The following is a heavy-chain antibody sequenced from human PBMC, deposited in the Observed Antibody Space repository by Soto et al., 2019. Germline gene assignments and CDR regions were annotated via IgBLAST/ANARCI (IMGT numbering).Heavy chain of an antibody. Sequence: SETLSLTCTVSGGSISSGGYYWSWIRQHPGKGLEWIGYIYYSGSTYYNPSLKSRVTISVDTSKNQFSLKLSSVTAADTAVYYCARSAAYYGSGKDAFDIWGQGTMVTVSS. CDR3: ARSAAYYGSGKDAFDI. CDR1: GGSISSGGYY. D-gene: IGHD3-10*01. J-gene: IGHJ3*02. V-gene: IGHV4-31*03. CDR2: IYYSGST.